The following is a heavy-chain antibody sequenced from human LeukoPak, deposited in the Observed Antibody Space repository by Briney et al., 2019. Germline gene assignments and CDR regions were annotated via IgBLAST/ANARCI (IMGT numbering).Heavy chain of an antibody. CDR3: AKDRYYYDSSGYWDY. D-gene: IGHD3-22*01. J-gene: IGHJ4*02. CDR2: ISYDGGTD. V-gene: IGHV3-30*18. Sequence: GGSLRLSCTASGFTFSNYGMHWVRHAPGKGLEWVAVISYDGGTDHYADSVKGRFTISRDNSKNTLYLQMNSLRAEDTAVYYCAKDRYYYDSSGYWDYWGQGTLVTVSS. CDR1: GFTFSNYG.